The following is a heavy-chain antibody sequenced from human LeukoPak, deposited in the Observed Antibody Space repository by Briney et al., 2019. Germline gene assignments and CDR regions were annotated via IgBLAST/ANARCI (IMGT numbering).Heavy chain of an antibody. V-gene: IGHV4-59*01. CDR2: IYYRGST. CDR3: ARRVGHSYGVTGAGAFDI. CDR1: GGSISSYY. J-gene: IGHJ3*02. D-gene: IGHD5-18*01. Sequence: SETLSLTCTVSGGSISSYYWSWIRQPPGKGVEWIGYIYYRGSTYYNPSLKSRVTISLDTPKNQLSLKLSSVTAADTAVYYCARRVGHSYGVTGAGAFDIWGQGTMVTVSS.